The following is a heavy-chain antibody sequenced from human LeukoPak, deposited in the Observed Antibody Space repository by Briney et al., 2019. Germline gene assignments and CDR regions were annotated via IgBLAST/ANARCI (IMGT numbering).Heavy chain of an antibody. CDR3: VKDVSSNWYSFDQ. Sequence: SGGSLRLSCAGIITDYGMSWVRHVPGKGLEWVAGINRAGSNTHYAESVRGRFTISRDFAENSLYLQMNSLRDEDTAFYYCVKDVSSNWYSFDQWGQGTLVTVSS. V-gene: IGHV3-20*04. D-gene: IGHD6-13*01. CDR1: ITDYG. J-gene: IGHJ4*02. CDR2: INRAGSNT.